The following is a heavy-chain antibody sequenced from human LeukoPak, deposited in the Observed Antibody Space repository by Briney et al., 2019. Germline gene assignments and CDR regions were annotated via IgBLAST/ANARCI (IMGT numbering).Heavy chain of an antibody. J-gene: IGHJ5*02. CDR3: TTASYHYYDSSGYYL. CDR2: IKSKTDGGTT. CDR1: GFTFSNAW. Sequence: GGSLRLSCAASGFTFSNAWMSWVRQAPGKGLEWVGRIKSKTDGGTTDYAAPVKGRFTISRDDSKNTLYLQMNSLKTEGTAVYYCTTASYHYYDSSGYYLWGQGTLVTVSS. D-gene: IGHD3-22*01. V-gene: IGHV3-15*01.